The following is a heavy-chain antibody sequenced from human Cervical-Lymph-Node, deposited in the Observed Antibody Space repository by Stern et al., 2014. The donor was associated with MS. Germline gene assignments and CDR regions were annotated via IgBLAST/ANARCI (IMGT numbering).Heavy chain of an antibody. CDR2: IFPGGSDI. CDR3: ARQRYFDY. J-gene: IGHJ4*02. CDR1: GYTFTSYW. Sequence: EVQLVESGPEGKRPGESLKISCQASGYTFTSYWIGWGRQMPGKGVGWFAIIFPGGSDIRYSPSFQGQFTISADKSSSPAYLQWNNLKASDTAIYYCARQRYFDYWGQGTLVTVSS. V-gene: IGHV5-51*01.